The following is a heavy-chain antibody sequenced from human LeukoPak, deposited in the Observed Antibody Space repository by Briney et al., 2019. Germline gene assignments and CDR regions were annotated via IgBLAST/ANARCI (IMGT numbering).Heavy chain of an antibody. CDR2: LYHSGST. CDR1: GGSISSGGYS. CDR3: ASGYSSSWSYYYYYGMDV. J-gene: IGHJ6*01. Sequence: PSQTLSLTCAVSGGSISSGGYSWGWIRQPPGKGLEWNGYLYHSGSTYYNPSLKSRVTISVDRSKNQFSLKLSSVTAADTAVYYCASGYSSSWSYYYYYGMDVWGQGTTVTVSS. D-gene: IGHD6-13*01. V-gene: IGHV4-30-2*01.